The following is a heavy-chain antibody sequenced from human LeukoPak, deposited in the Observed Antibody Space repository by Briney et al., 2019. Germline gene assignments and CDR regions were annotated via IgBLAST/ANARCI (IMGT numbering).Heavy chain of an antibody. D-gene: IGHD2-2*01. V-gene: IGHV4-31*03. CDR3: ARLYSSRDNWFDP. J-gene: IGHJ5*02. CDR2: IYYSGRT. Sequence: SETLSLTCTVSGGSISSGGYYWSWIRQPPGKDLEWIGYIYYSGRTYYNPSLKSRITISVDTPKNQFSLRLSSVTAADTAVYYCARLYSSRDNWFDPWGQGTLVTVSS. CDR1: GGSISSGGYY.